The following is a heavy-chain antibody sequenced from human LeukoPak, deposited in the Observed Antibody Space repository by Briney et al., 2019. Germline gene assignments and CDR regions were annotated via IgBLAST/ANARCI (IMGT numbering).Heavy chain of an antibody. CDR1: GYSFTTCW. CDR2: IYPGDSDT. J-gene: IGHJ5*02. D-gene: IGHD3-10*02. V-gene: IGHV5-51*01. Sequence: GESLKISCKGSGYSFTTCWIGWVRQLPGKVLEWMGIIYPGDSDTRYSPSFQGQVTISADKSISTAYLQWNSLKASDTAIYYCARYGRGVGARRDWFDPWGQGTLVTVSS. CDR3: ARYGRGVGARRDWFDP.